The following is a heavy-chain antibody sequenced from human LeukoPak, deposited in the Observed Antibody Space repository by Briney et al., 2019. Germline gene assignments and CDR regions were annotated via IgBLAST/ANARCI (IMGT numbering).Heavy chain of an antibody. CDR3: ARDSYGMDV. CDR2: ISSSSTYI. CDR1: GFTFSSHV. J-gene: IGHJ6*02. V-gene: IGHV3-21*01. Sequence: GGSLRLSCAASGFTFSSHVMNWVRQAPGKGLEWVSSISSSSTYIYYADSVKGRFTISRDNAKNSQYLQMNSLRPEDTAVYYCARDSYGMDVWGQGTTVTVSS.